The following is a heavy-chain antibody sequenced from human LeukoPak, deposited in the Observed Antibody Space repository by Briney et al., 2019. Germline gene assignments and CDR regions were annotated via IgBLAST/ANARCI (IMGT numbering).Heavy chain of an antibody. CDR3: ANGPSSYAEGAFDI. Sequence: GGSLRLSCTTSGFTFSNYAMSWVRQAPGKGLEWVSGISGSGDSTYHADSVKGRFTISRDNSKNTLYLQMNSLRAEDTAVYYCANGPSSYAEGAFDIWGQGTMVTVSS. J-gene: IGHJ3*02. CDR2: ISGSGDST. D-gene: IGHD6-19*01. CDR1: GFTFSNYA. V-gene: IGHV3-23*01.